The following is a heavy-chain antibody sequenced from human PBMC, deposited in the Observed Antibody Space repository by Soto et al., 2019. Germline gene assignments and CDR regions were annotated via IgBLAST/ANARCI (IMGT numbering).Heavy chain of an antibody. CDR1: EFALRNFG. CDR3: ARGGVVGYCSGGRCSDFDY. J-gene: IGHJ4*02. V-gene: IGHV3-33*01. CDR2: IWQDGKNE. Sequence: QVQLVESGGGVVQPGRSLRLSCAASEFALRNFGMQWVRQAPGKGLEWVAVIWQDGKNEFYAESVKARFTISRDNSKNTLYLQMDSLRVEDTAVYYCARGGVVGYCSGGRCSDFDYWGQGTLVTVSS. D-gene: IGHD2-15*01.